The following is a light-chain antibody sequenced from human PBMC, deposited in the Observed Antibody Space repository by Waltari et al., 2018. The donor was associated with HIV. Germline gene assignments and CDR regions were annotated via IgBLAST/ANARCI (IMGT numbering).Light chain of an antibody. CDR2: DNN. CDR3: GTWDASLSVGV. CDR1: IPTSGNAF. J-gene: IGLJ3*02. Sequence: QSVLTQPPSVSADPGQKVTTSCSVIPTSGNAFVSWYQHPPGSAPKLLIYDNNKRPSGISDRFSGSKSGTSATLGITGLRTGDEADYYCGTWDASLSVGVFGGGTKLTVL. V-gene: IGLV1-51*01.